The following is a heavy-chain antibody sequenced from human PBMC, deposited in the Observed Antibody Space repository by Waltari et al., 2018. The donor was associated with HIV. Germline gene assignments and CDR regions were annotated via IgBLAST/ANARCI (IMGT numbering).Heavy chain of an antibody. Sequence: EVQLVQSGPEVKKPGESAKVSCRISGYNFGSYWIGWVRQMSGKGLEWMGIIYPGDSETRYNPSFQGKVTISADTSINTAYRQWHRLQASDTAVYYCARVLIGADNSFDFWGQGTMVTVSS. CDR1: GYNFGSYW. CDR3: ARVLIGADNSFDF. CDR2: IYPGDSET. J-gene: IGHJ3*01. D-gene: IGHD2-21*01. V-gene: IGHV5-51*01.